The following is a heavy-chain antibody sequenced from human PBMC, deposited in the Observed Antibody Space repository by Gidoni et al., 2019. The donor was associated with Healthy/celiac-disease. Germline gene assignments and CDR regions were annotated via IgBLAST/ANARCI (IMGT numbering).Heavy chain of an antibody. V-gene: IGHV3-15*01. CDR1: GFTFSNAW. CDR3: TTEIAAAGIFDY. Sequence: EVQLVESGGGLVKPGGSLRLSCAASGFTFSNAWMSWVRQAPGKGLEWVGRIKSKTDGGTTDYAAPVKGRFTISRDDSKNTLYLQMNSLKTEDTAVYYCTTEIAAAGIFDYWGQGTLVTVSS. CDR2: IKSKTDGGTT. J-gene: IGHJ4*02. D-gene: IGHD6-13*01.